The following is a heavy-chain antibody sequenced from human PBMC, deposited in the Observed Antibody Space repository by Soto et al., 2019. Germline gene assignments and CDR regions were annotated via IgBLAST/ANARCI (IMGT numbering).Heavy chain of an antibody. J-gene: IGHJ4*02. Sequence: PSETLSLTCTVSGGSISSGGYYWSWIHQHPGKGLEWIGYIYYSGSTYYNPSLKSRVTISVDTSKNQFSLKLSSVTAADTAVYYCARADHRYYYDSSGYYPKKAPLFDYWGQGTLVTVSS. CDR2: IYYSGST. V-gene: IGHV4-31*03. CDR3: ARADHRYYYDSSGYYPKKAPLFDY. CDR1: GGSISSGGYY. D-gene: IGHD3-22*01.